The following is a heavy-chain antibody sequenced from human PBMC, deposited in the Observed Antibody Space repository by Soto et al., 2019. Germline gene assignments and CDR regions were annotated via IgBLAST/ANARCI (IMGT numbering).Heavy chain of an antibody. CDR1: GGSIISSSYY. V-gene: IGHV4-39*01. J-gene: IGHJ4*02. CDR2: IYYSGST. Sequence: SETLSLTCTVSGGSIISSSYYWVWIRQPPGKGLEWIGSIYYSGSTYYNPSLKSRVTISVDTSKNQFSLKLSSVTAADTAVYYCASPKLGAVAFDYWGQGTLVTVSS. D-gene: IGHD6-19*01. CDR3: ASPKLGAVAFDY.